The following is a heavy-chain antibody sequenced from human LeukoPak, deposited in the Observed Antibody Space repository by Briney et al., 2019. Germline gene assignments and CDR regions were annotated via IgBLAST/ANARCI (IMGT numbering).Heavy chain of an antibody. V-gene: IGHV3-30*02. CDR1: GFTFSSYG. Sequence: GGSLRLSCAASGFTFSSYGMHWVRQAPGKGLEWVAFIRNDGSDKYYADSVKGRFTISRDNSKNTLYMQMNSLRAEDTAVYYCAPLGTDFDYWGQGTLVTVSS. CDR3: APLGTDFDY. CDR2: IRNDGSDK. J-gene: IGHJ4*02. D-gene: IGHD7-27*01.